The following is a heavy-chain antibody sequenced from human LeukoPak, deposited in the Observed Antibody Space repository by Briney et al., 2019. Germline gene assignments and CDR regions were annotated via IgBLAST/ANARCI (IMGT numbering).Heavy chain of an antibody. J-gene: IGHJ4*02. CDR2: ISGSGGST. V-gene: IGHV3-23*01. D-gene: IGHD6-19*01. CDR3: AKAISSGWYSAFDY. CDR1: GFTFSSYA. Sequence: GSLRLSCAASGFTFSSYAMSWVRQAPGKGLEWVSAISGSGGSTYYADSVKGRFTISRDNSKNMLYLQMNSLRAEDTAVYYCAKAISSGWYSAFDYWGQGTLVTVSS.